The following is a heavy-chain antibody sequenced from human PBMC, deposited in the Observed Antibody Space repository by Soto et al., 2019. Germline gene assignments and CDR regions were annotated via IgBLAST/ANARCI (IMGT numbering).Heavy chain of an antibody. CDR3: ARDNGIAGSFDP. J-gene: IGHJ5*02. D-gene: IGHD6-13*01. V-gene: IGHV3-23*01. CDR1: GFTFSSYA. Sequence: WGSLRLSCSASGFTFSSYAMSWFRQPPGKGLEWVSAISGSGATTYYADSVKGRFTISRDNSKNTLYLQMNSLRDEDTAVYYCARDNGIAGSFDPWGQGTLVTVSS. CDR2: ISGSGATT.